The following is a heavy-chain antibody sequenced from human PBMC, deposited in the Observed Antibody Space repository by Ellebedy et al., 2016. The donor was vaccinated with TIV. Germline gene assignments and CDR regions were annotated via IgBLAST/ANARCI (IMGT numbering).Heavy chain of an antibody. CDR1: GFSLSTSGMC. CDR3: ARIGGFCGGDLTDITNDY. CDR2: IDWDDDK. V-gene: IGHV2-70*01. J-gene: IGHJ4*02. D-gene: IGHD2-21*02. Sequence: SGPTLVXPTQTLTLTCTFSGFSLSTSGMCVSWIRQPPGKALEWLALIDWDDDKYYSTSLKTRLTISKDTSKNQVVLTMTNMDPVDTATYYCARIGGFCGGDLTDITNDYWGQGTLVTVSS.